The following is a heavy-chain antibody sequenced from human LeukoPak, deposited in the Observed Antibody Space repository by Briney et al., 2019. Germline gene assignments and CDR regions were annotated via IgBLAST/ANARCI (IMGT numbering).Heavy chain of an antibody. V-gene: IGHV3-23*01. Sequence: GGSLRLSCAASGLTPSNCGMSWVRQAPGKGLEWVSGISGSGDTTYYADSVKGRFTISRDNSKSMLYLQMNSLRAEDTATYYCAARPTSAAAAPSDFWGQGTLVTVSS. J-gene: IGHJ4*02. D-gene: IGHD6-25*01. CDR3: AARPTSAAAAPSDF. CDR2: ISGSGDTT. CDR1: GLTPSNCG.